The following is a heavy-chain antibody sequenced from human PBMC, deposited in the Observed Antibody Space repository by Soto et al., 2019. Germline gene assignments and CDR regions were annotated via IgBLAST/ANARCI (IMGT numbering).Heavy chain of an antibody. CDR2: IYSDGRT. D-gene: IGHD6-13*01. Sequence: DVQLVETGGGLIQPGGSLRLSCAASGFIVSSSYMSWVRQAPGKGLEWVSVIYSDGRTYYADSVKGRFTISRDNAKNTLYLQMNSLSADDTAVYYCALCSGWYGQCYFDCWGQGTLVTVSS. CDR3: ALCSGWYGQCYFDC. J-gene: IGHJ4*02. CDR1: GFIVSSSY. V-gene: IGHV3-53*02.